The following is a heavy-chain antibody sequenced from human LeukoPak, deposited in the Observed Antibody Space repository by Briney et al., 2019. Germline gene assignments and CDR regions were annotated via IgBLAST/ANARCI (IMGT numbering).Heavy chain of an antibody. D-gene: IGHD2-15*01. CDR2: IYHSGST. J-gene: IGHJ4*02. CDR1: GGSISSGGYS. CDR3: ARTVVVAATWLDY. V-gene: IGHV4-30-2*01. Sequence: SQTLSLTCAVSGGSISSGGYSWSWLRQPPGKGLEWIGYIYHSGSTYYNPSLKSRATISVDRSKNQFSLKLSSVTAADTAVYYCARTVVVAATWLDYWGQGTLVTISS.